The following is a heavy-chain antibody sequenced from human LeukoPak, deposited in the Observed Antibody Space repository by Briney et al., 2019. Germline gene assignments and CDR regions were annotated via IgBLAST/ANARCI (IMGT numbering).Heavy chain of an antibody. Sequence: SETLSLTCTVSGGSISSSSYYWGWIRQSPGKGLEWIGSIYYSGSTNYNPSLKSRVTMSVDTSKNQFSLKLSSVTAADTAVYYCARVEDIVLMDPGAFDIWGQGTMVTVSS. D-gene: IGHD2-8*01. V-gene: IGHV4-39*07. J-gene: IGHJ3*02. CDR1: GGSISSSSYY. CDR3: ARVEDIVLMDPGAFDI. CDR2: IYYSGST.